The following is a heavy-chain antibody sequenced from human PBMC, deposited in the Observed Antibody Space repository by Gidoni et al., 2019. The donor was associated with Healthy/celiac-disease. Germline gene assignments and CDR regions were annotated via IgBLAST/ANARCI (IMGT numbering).Heavy chain of an antibody. Sequence: EVQLVESGGGLVQPGGSLRLSWSASGFTFSCYSMNWVRQAPGKGLEWVSYISSSSSTIYYADSVKGRFTISRDNAKNSLYLQMNSLRDEDTAVYYCARDPMATKYYFDYWGQGTLVTVSS. D-gene: IGHD5-12*01. CDR2: ISSSSSTI. V-gene: IGHV3-48*02. CDR3: ARDPMATKYYFDY. CDR1: GFTFSCYS. J-gene: IGHJ4*02.